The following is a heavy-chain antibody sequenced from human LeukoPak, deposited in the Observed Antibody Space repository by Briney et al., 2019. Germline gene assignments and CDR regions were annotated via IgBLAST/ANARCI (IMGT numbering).Heavy chain of an antibody. J-gene: IGHJ4*02. CDR3: ARHDNRGYYSLHY. CDR1: GASISDYY. V-gene: IGHV4-59*08. D-gene: IGHD3-22*01. Sequence: TSETLSPTCTVSGASISDYYWSWIRQPPGKGLEWIGFGHYTGSSNYNPSLKSRVTTSVDTSKRQFSLKLISVTAADTAVYYCARHDNRGYYSLHYWGQGALVTVSS. CDR2: GHYTGSS.